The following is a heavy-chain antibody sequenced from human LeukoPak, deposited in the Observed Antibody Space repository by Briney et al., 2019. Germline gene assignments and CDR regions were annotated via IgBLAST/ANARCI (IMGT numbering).Heavy chain of an antibody. CDR2: MNPNSGNA. V-gene: IGHV1-8*01. J-gene: IGHJ4*02. D-gene: IGHD6-19*01. CDR3: AILIRNIAVAGNFDY. CDR1: GYTFTSYD. Sequence: GASVKVSCKASGYTFTSYDINWVRQATGQGLEWMGWMNPNSGNAGYAQKFQGRVTMTRNTSISTAYMELSSLRSEDTAVYYCAILIRNIAVAGNFDYWGQGTLVTVSS.